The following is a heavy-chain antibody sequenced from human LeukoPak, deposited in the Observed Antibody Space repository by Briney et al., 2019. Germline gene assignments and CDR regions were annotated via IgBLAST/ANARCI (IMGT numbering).Heavy chain of an antibody. CDR1: GGTFSSYA. D-gene: IGHD2-2*01. CDR2: IIPIFGTA. CDR3: ARNRVYCSSTSCSRYYYYGMDV. Sequence: ASVKVSCKASGGTFSSYAISWVRQAPGQGLEWMGGIIPIFGTANYAQKFQGRVTITADESTSTAYMELSSLRSEDTAVYYCARNRVYCSSTSCSRYYYYGMDVWGQRTTVTVSS. V-gene: IGHV1-69*13. J-gene: IGHJ6*02.